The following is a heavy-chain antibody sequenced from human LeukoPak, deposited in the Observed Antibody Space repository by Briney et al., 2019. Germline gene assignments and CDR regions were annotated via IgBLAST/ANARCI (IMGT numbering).Heavy chain of an antibody. V-gene: IGHV4-34*01. CDR1: GGSFSGYY. CDR3: ARTTSGYSYALSY. Sequence: PSETLSLTCAVYGGSFSGYYWSWIRQPPGKGLEWIGEINHSGSTNYNPSLKSRVTISVDTSKNQFSLKLSSVTAADTAVYYCARTTSGYSYALSYWGQGTLVTVSS. D-gene: IGHD5-18*01. CDR2: INHSGST. J-gene: IGHJ4*02.